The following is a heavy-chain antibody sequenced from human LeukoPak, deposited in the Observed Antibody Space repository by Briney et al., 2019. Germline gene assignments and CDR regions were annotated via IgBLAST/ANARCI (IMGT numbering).Heavy chain of an antibody. J-gene: IGHJ3*02. V-gene: IGHV3-53*01. CDR2: IYSGGST. D-gene: IGHD1-14*01. Sequence: GGSLRLSCAASGFTVSSNYMSWVRQAPGKGLEWVSSIYSGGSTYYADSVKGRFTISRDNSKNTVYLQMKSLRAEDTAVYFCARVRLDRSERNLDAFENWGQGTMVTVSS. CDR1: GFTVSSNY. CDR3: ARVRLDRSERNLDAFEN.